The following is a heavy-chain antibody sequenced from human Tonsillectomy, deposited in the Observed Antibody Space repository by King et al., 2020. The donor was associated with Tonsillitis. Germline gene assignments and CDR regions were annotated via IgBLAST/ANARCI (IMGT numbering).Heavy chain of an antibody. CDR1: GFTFSNYW. Sequence: VQLVESGGGLVQPGGSLRLSCVASGFTFSNYWMSWVRQAPGKGLEWVANIKQDGSENYYVDSVKGRFTISRDNAKNSLYLQMNSLRVEDTAVYYCARASVPTYYYVSETLIAFFLDYWGQGALVTVSS. D-gene: IGHD3-10*01. V-gene: IGHV3-7*01. J-gene: IGHJ4*02. CDR3: ARASVPTYYYVSETLIAFFLDY. CDR2: IKQDGSEN.